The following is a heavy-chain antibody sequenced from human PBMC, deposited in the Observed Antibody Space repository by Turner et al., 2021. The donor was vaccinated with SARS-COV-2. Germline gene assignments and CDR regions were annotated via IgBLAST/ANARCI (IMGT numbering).Heavy chain of an antibody. CDR2: LSPIVGIA. Sequence: VGQVRSGAVGQKPGPSVLLPGKASGVAFSSYAISWVRQAPGQGLEWMGMLSPIVGIAHSSQKPKARVTSTADKPSTISYMRLSSLRYQDMARFYVAGMYQCIAAVFITCFYPWGQGTLVTVSS. CDR3: AGMYQCIAAVFITCFYP. V-gene: IGHV1-69*04. CDR1: GVAFSSYA. D-gene: IGHD6-13*01. J-gene: IGHJ5*02.